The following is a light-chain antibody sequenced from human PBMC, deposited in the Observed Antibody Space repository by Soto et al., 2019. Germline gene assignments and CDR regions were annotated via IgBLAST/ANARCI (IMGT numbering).Light chain of an antibody. CDR1: SSDVGGYNS. J-gene: IGLJ2*01. CDR3: SSYAGSKNLV. CDR2: EVN. Sequence: QSALTQPPSASGSPGQSVTISCTGTSSDVGGYNSVSWYQQHPGKAPKLMIYEVNKRPSGVPDRFSASKSDSTASLTVSGLQAEDDAHYYCSSYAGSKNLVFGGGTKLTVL. V-gene: IGLV2-8*01.